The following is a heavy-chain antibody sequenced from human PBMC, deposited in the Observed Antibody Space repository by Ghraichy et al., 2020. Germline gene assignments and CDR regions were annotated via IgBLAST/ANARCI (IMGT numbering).Heavy chain of an antibody. CDR1: GGSISSGGYS. CDR2: IYYSGST. J-gene: IGHJ3*02. D-gene: IGHD6-13*01. V-gene: IGHV4-30-4*07. Sequence: SETLSLTCAVSGGSISSGGYSWSWIRQPPGKGLEWIGYIYYSGSTYYNPSLKSRVTISVDTSKNQFSLKLSSVTAADTAVYYCARVGSSSWNHPHDAFDIWGQGTMVTVSS. CDR3: ARVGSSSWNHPHDAFDI.